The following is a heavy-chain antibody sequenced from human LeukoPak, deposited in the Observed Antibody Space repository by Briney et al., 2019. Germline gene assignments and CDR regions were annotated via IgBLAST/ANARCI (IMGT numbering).Heavy chain of an antibody. D-gene: IGHD3-22*01. V-gene: IGHV6-1*01. CDR1: GDSVSSKSAA. Sequence: SQTLSLTCAISGDSVSSKSAAWNWIRQSPSRGLEWLGRTYYRSKWYSDYAVSVKSRITINPETSKNQFSLQLNSVTPEDTAVYYCASSVSPFTVNSAFDIWGQGTMVTVSS. CDR2: TYYRSKWYS. J-gene: IGHJ3*02. CDR3: ASSVSPFTVNSAFDI.